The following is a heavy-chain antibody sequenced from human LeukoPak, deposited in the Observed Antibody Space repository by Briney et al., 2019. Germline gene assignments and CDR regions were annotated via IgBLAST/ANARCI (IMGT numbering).Heavy chain of an antibody. CDR3: AKDSERYGVLEY. CDR2: ISGRGDST. CDR1: GFTFSSHA. D-gene: IGHD4-17*01. J-gene: IGHJ4*02. Sequence: GGSLRLSCEAPGFTFSSHAMTWVRQAPGKGLEWASTISGRGDSTYYADSVKGRFTISRDNSKNTVYLQLNNLKDEDTAVYYCAKDSERYGVLEYWGQGTLVSVSA. V-gene: IGHV3-23*01.